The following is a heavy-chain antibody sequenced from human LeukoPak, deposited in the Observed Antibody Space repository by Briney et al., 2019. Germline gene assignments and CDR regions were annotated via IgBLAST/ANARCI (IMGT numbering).Heavy chain of an antibody. J-gene: IGHJ4*02. D-gene: IGHD6-25*01. CDR2: MNPNSGNT. Sequence: ASVKVSCKASGYTFTSYDINWVRQATGQGLEWMGWMNPNSGNTGYAQKFQGRVTMTRNTSISTAYMELSSLRSEDTAMYYCARGPLLSSYSRGLVDYWGQGTLVTVSS. CDR3: ARGPLLSSYSRGLVDY. CDR1: GYTFTSYD. V-gene: IGHV1-8*01.